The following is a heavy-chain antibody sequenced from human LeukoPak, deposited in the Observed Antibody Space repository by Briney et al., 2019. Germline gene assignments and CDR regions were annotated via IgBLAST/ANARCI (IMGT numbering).Heavy chain of an antibody. D-gene: IGHD7-27*01. V-gene: IGHV3-7*03. CDR3: AKTGDRDY. Sequence: PGGSLRLSCAASGFTFNKSWMSWVHQAPGKGPEWVANIKEDGTQKYYVDSVRGRFTISRDNAENSLYLQMNSLRGEDTAIYYCAKTGDRDYWGRGTLVTVSS. CDR1: GFTFNKSW. J-gene: IGHJ4*02. CDR2: IKEDGTQK.